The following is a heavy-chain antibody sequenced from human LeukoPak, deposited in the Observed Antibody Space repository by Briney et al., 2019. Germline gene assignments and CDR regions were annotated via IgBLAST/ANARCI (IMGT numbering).Heavy chain of an antibody. Sequence: PSETLSLTCTVSSGSISTSNYYWGWIRQPPGKGLEWIGSIYYSGSTYYNPSLKSRVTISVDTSKNQFSLKLSSVTAADTAVYYCARIRPSRTQWLVRRCYWFDPWGQGTLVTVSS. CDR2: IYYSGST. CDR3: ARIRPSRTQWLVRRCYWFDP. V-gene: IGHV4-39*07. J-gene: IGHJ5*02. CDR1: SGSISTSNYY. D-gene: IGHD6-19*01.